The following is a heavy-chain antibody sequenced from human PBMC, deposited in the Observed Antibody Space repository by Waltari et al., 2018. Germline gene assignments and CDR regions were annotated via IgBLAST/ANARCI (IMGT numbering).Heavy chain of an antibody. CDR1: GYSFTSYW. D-gene: IGHD4-17*01. CDR2: IYPGASDT. J-gene: IGHJ4*02. CDR3: ARRGVPTVTTGPYFDY. V-gene: IGHV5-51*03. Sequence: EVQLVQSGAEVKKPGESLKISCKGSGYSFTSYWIGWVRQMPGKGLEWMGIIYPGASDTRYSPSFQGQVTISADKSISTAYLHWSSLKASDTAMYYCARRGVPTVTTGPYFDYWGQGTLVTVSS.